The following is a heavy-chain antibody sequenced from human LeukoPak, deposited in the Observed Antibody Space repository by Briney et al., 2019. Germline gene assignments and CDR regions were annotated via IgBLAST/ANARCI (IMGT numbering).Heavy chain of an antibody. Sequence: PGGSLRLSCLASGFRFRDIAMHWVRQAPGRGLEWLAMISHDGSVNYYTDSVRGRFTVSRDNAKSTLYLQMNSLRAEDTAVYYCTRSRYSYSSMDWGQGTLVTVSS. D-gene: IGHD1-26*01. V-gene: IGHV3-30*04. CDR1: GFRFRDIA. CDR3: TRSRYSYSSMD. J-gene: IGHJ4*02. CDR2: ISHDGSVN.